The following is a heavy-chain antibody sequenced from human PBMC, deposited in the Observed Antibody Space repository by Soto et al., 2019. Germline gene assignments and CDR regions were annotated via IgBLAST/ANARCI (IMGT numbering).Heavy chain of an antibody. D-gene: IGHD6-13*01. Sequence: GSLLLSCAASGFTFSDYYMSWIRQAPGKGLEWVSYISSSGSTIYYADSVKGRFTISRDNAKNSLYLQMNSLRAEDTAVYYCARDRDVSSRWYQRFHYYGMDVWGQGTTVTVSS. V-gene: IGHV3-11*01. CDR2: ISSSGSTI. CDR3: ARDRDVSSRWYQRFHYYGMDV. J-gene: IGHJ6*02. CDR1: GFTFSDYY.